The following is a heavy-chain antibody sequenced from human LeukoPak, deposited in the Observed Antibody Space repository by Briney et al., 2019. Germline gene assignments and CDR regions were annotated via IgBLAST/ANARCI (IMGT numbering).Heavy chain of an antibody. V-gene: IGHV1-69*01. Sequence: ASVKVSCKASGGTFSSYAISWVRQAPGQGLEWMGGIIPIFGTANYAQKFQGRVTITADESTSTAYMELSSLRSEDAAVYYCARDAPLSVVVAANAVSYYYYGMDVWGQGTTVTVSS. D-gene: IGHD2-15*01. CDR3: ARDAPLSVVVAANAVSYYYYGMDV. CDR2: IIPIFGTA. J-gene: IGHJ6*02. CDR1: GGTFSSYA.